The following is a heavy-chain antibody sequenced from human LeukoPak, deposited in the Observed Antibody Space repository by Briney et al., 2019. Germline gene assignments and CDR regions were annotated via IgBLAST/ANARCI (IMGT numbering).Heavy chain of an antibody. J-gene: IGHJ4*02. Sequence: ASVEVSCKATGYTFPSYCMHWVRQAPGQGLEWMGIINPTGGSTTYAQKFQGRVTMTRDTSTSTVYMELSSLRSDDTAVYYCARTAARRFDYWGQGTLVTVSS. D-gene: IGHD6-6*01. CDR3: ARTAARRFDY. CDR2: INPTGGST. V-gene: IGHV1-46*01. CDR1: GYTFPSYC.